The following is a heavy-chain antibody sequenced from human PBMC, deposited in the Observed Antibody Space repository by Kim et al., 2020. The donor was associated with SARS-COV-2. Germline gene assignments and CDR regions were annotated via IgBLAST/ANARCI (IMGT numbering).Heavy chain of an antibody. CDR1: GFTFSNAW. V-gene: IGHV3-15*01. Sequence: GGSLRLSCAASGFTFSNAWMSWVRQAPGKGLEWVGRIKSKTDGGTTDYAAPVKGRFTISRDDSKNTLYLQMNSLKTEDTAVYYCTKGAPDDYGDYYYYGMDVWGQGTTVTVSS. D-gene: IGHD4-17*01. CDR3: TKGAPDDYGDYYYYGMDV. J-gene: IGHJ6*02. CDR2: IKSKTDGGTT.